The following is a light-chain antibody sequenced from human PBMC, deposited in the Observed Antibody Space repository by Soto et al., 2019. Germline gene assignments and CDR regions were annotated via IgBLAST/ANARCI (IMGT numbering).Light chain of an antibody. Sequence: QSALTQPRSVSGSPGQSVTISCTGTSSDVGGSNYVTWYQHHPGKAPKLMISDVNKRASGVHDRFSGSKSGNTASLTISGLQAEDEADYYCCSFGGRVFVLGTGTKVTVL. CDR2: DVN. CDR1: SSDVGGSNY. CDR3: CSFGGRVFV. V-gene: IGLV2-11*01. J-gene: IGLJ1*01.